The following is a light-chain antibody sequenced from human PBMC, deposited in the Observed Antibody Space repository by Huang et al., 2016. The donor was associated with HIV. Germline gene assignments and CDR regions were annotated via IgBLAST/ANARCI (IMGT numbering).Light chain of an antibody. CDR2: DTS. Sequence: ELVMTQSPVTLSASPGERVTLSCWASQSVSRNLAWFQKKPGKAPRLLIYDTSIRSPGIPDRFRGSGSGTDFALTISSLQSEDFACYYCQQYSDWPRTFGPGTKVDMK. V-gene: IGKV3-15*01. J-gene: IGKJ3*01. CDR1: QSVSRN. CDR3: QQYSDWPRT.